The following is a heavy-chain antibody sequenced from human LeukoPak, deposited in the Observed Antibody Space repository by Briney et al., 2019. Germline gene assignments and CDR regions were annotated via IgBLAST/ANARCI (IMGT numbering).Heavy chain of an antibody. CDR3: ARGRRNRDY. CDR1: GYTFTSYG. D-gene: IGHD1-14*01. Sequence: ASVKVSCKASGYTFTSYGISWVRQAPGQGLEWMGWISDYNGNTNYAQKLQGRVTMPTDTSTSTDDMELRSLRSDDTAVYYCARGRRNRDYWGQGTLVSVSS. J-gene: IGHJ4*02. V-gene: IGHV1-18*01. CDR2: ISDYNGNT.